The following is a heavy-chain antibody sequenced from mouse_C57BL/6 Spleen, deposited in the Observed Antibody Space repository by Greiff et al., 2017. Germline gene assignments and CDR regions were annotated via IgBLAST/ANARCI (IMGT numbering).Heavy chain of an antibody. Sequence: QVQLQQPGAELVKPGASVKMSCKASGYTFTRYWITWVKQRPGQGLEWIGDIYPGSGSTNYNEKFTSKATLTVDTSSSTAYMPLSRLTSEDSAVYYCARFGDYDCYFDYWGQGTTLTVSS. D-gene: IGHD2-4*01. CDR2: IYPGSGST. CDR1: GYTFTRYW. J-gene: IGHJ2*01. V-gene: IGHV1-55*01. CDR3: ARFGDYDCYFDY.